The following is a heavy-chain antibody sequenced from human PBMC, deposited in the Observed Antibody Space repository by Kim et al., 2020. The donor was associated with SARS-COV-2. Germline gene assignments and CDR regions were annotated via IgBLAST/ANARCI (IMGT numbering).Heavy chain of an antibody. J-gene: IGHJ5*02. CDR2: IYYSGST. CDR3: ARLQLRRXXIFXXXEKGNXXXP. D-gene: IGHD3-3*01. CDR1: GGSISSSSYY. Sequence: SETLSLTCTVSGGSISSSSYYWGWIRQPPGKGLEWIGSIYYSGSTYYNPSLKSRVTISVDTSKTQFSLKPSSVTAADTAVYYCARLQLRRXXIFXXXEKGNXXXPWGQGTXXXVSS. V-gene: IGHV4-39*01.